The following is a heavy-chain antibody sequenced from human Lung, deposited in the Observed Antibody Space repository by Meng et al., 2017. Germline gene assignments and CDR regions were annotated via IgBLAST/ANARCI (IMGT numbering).Heavy chain of an antibody. J-gene: IGHJ4*02. V-gene: IGHV4-30-4*01. D-gene: IGHD2-15*01. CDR2: IDYSGST. CDR3: ARVGGCSGGGCYHRLFDY. CDR1: GGSISSGDYY. Sequence: QVQLQESGPGLVKPSQTLSLTCTVSGGSISSGDYYWSWIRQPPGKGLECIGYIDYSGSTYYTPSLKSRVILSVHTSKNQFSLKLTSVTGADTAVYYCARVGGCSGGGCYHRLFDYWGQGTLVTVSS.